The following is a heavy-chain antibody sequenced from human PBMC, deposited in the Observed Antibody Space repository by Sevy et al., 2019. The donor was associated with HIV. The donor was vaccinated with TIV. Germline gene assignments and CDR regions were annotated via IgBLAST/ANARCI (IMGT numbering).Heavy chain of an antibody. D-gene: IGHD3-22*01. CDR2: ISYDGNNK. CDR1: GFTFSNYA. J-gene: IGHJ4*02. CDR3: ASHYYDSTGYYYPLDY. V-gene: IGHV3-30*04. Sequence: GGYLRLSCTASGFTFSNYAMYWVRQAPGKGLEWVAVISYDGNNKDYADTVKGRFTISRDNSKNTLYLQMNSLRADDTAVYYCASHYYDSTGYYYPLDYWGQGTLVTVSS.